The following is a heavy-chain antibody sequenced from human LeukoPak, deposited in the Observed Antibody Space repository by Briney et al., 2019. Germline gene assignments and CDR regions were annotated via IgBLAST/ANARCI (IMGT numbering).Heavy chain of an antibody. CDR2: ISAYNGNT. CDR3: ARDLKYYYDSSGYRFDY. CDR1: GYTFTSYG. D-gene: IGHD3-22*01. J-gene: IGHJ4*02. Sequence: ASVKVSCKASGYTFTSYGISWVRQAPGQGLEWMGWISAYNGNTNYAQKFQGRVTMTRDTSISTAYMELSRLRSDDTAVYYCARDLKYYYDSSGYRFDYWGQGTLVTVSS. V-gene: IGHV1-18*01.